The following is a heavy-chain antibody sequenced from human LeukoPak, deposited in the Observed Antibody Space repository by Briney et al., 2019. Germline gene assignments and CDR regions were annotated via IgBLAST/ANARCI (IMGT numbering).Heavy chain of an antibody. CDR1: GFTFSSYS. Sequence: SGGSLRLSCAASGFTFSSYSMNWVRQAPGKGLEWVSSISSSSSYIYYADSVKGRFTISRDNAKNSLYLQMNSLRAEDTAVYYCARALRFLEWLPDYWGQGTLVTVSS. CDR2: ISSSSSYI. CDR3: ARALRFLEWLPDY. J-gene: IGHJ4*02. V-gene: IGHV3-21*01. D-gene: IGHD3-3*01.